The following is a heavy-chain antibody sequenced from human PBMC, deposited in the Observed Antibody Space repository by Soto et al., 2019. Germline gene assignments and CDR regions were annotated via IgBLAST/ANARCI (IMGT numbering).Heavy chain of an antibody. V-gene: IGHV3-30*18. CDR1: GFTFSNYG. CDR3: AQEEPISSWYFDY. CDR2: ISYDGNVA. Sequence: QVQLVESEGGVVQPGRSLRLSCAASGFTFSNYGMHWVRQAPGKGLEWVTVISYDGNVAYYADSVKGRFTSSRDNSKNTPYLQMNSLRTEDKAVYYCAQEEPISSWYFDYWGQGTLVTVSS. J-gene: IGHJ4*02. D-gene: IGHD6-13*01.